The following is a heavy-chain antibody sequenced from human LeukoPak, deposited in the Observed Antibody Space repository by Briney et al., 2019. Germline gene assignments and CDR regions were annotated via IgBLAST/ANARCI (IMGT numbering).Heavy chain of an antibody. V-gene: IGHV1-58*01. CDR1: GFTFTSSA. J-gene: IGHJ3*02. CDR2: IVVGSGNT. Sequence: SVTVSCTASGFTFTSSAVQWVRQARGQRLESIGWIVVGSGNTNYAQKFQERVTITRDMSTSTAYMELSSLRSEDTAVYYCAAGSSGWYSDAFDIWGQGTMVTVSS. D-gene: IGHD6-19*01. CDR3: AAGSSGWYSDAFDI.